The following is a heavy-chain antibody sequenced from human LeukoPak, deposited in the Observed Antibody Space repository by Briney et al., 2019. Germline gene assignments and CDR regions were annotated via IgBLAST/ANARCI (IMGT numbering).Heavy chain of an antibody. CDR2: IKSKTDGRTT. V-gene: IGHV3-15*01. CDR3: TAGYCSSTSCYTLRNYYGMDV. CDR1: GFTFSNAW. D-gene: IGHD2-2*02. Sequence: GGSLRLSCAASGFTFSNAWMSWVRQAPGKGLEWVGRIKSKTDGRTTDYAAPVKGRFTISRDDSKNTLYLQMNSLKTEDTAVYYCTAGYCSSTSCYTLRNYYGMDVWGQGTTVTVSS. J-gene: IGHJ6*02.